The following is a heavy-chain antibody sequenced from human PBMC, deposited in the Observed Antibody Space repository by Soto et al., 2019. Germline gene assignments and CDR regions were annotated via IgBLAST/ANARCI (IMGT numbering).Heavy chain of an antibody. Sequence: EVQLVESGGGLVQPGGSLRLSCAASGFTVNSNYMSWVRQAPGKGLEWVSVIYNDGSTYYADSVKGRFIISRDNSTNTLYLEMHRPRAERTAVYYSATLTKYDILTGFYPCWGQGTRVTVSS. CDR2: IYNDGST. V-gene: IGHV3-66*01. D-gene: IGHD3-9*01. CDR1: GFTVNSNY. J-gene: IGHJ4*02. CDR3: ATLTKYDILTGFYPC.